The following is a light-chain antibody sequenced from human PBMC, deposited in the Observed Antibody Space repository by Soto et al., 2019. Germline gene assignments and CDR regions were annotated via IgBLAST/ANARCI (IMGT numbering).Light chain of an antibody. CDR1: QGIRDD. V-gene: IGKV1-6*01. CDR2: AAS. Sequence: AIQMTQSPSSLSASVGDRVTITCRASQGIRDDLAWSQQRPGKAPKLLIYAASNLQSGVPSRFSGSGSGTDFTLIISSLQPEDFATYYCLQDYDYPYTFGQGTKLEIK. J-gene: IGKJ2*01. CDR3: LQDYDYPYT.